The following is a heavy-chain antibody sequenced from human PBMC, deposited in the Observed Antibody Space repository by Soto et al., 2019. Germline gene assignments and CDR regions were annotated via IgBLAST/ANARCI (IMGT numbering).Heavy chain of an antibody. CDR2: ISAYNGNT. CDR3: ARESSGSHGDYFDY. CDR1: GYTFTSYG. V-gene: IGHV1-18*01. D-gene: IGHD1-26*01. J-gene: IGHJ4*02. Sequence: ASVKVSCKASGYTFTSYGISWVRQAPGQGLEWMGWISAYNGNTNYAQKLQGRVTMTTDTSTSTAYTELRSLRSDDTAVYYCARESSGSHGDYFDYWGQGTLVTVSS.